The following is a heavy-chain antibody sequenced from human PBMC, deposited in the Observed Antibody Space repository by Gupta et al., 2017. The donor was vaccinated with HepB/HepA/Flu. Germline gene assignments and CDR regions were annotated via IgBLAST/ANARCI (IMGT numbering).Heavy chain of an antibody. V-gene: IGHV3-7*01. Sequence: EVQLVETGGGLVPPGDSLTLSCVVSGLPFGGSWMNWIRQAPGKGLEWVASVAQNASDVYYADFVKGRFTITRDNAKNSLFLYMTGLRPEDTGTYFCARDRAFKALDYWGQGTPLTVSS. CDR2: VAQNASDV. J-gene: IGHJ4*02. CDR3: ARDRAFKALDY. CDR1: GLPFGGSW.